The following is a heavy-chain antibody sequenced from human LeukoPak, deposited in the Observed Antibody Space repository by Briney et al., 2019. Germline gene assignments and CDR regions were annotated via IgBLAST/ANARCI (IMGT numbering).Heavy chain of an antibody. Sequence: ASVKVSCKASGYTFTSYYMHWVRQAPGQGLEGMGIINPSGGTTNYAQKFQGRVTMTRDTSTSTVSMELSSLRSEDTAVYYCARDGVVPAAVLAANWFDPWGQGTLVTVSS. CDR2: INPSGGTT. CDR3: ARDGVVPAAVLAANWFDP. V-gene: IGHV1-46*03. D-gene: IGHD2-2*02. CDR1: GYTFTSYY. J-gene: IGHJ5*02.